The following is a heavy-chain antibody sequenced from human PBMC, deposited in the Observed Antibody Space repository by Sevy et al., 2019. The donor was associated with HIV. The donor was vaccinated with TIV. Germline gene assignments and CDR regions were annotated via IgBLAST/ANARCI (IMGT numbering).Heavy chain of an antibody. J-gene: IGHJ3*02. CDR2: ISYDGSNK. V-gene: IGHV3-30-3*01. CDR1: GFTFSSYA. D-gene: IGHD1-26*01. Sequence: GGSLRLSCAASGFTFSSYAMHWVRQAPGKGLEWVAVISYDGSNKYYADSVKGRFTISRDNSKNTLYLQMNSLRAEDTAAYYCARGTRSGNDAFDIWGQGTMVTVSS. CDR3: ARGTRSGNDAFDI.